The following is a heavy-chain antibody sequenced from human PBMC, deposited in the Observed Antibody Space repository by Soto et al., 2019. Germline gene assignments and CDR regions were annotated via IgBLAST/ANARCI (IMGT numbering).Heavy chain of an antibody. V-gene: IGHV3-23*01. CDR3: AKDRGYDLWSGYPNWFDP. D-gene: IGHD3-3*01. CDR1: GFTFSSYA. J-gene: IGHJ5*02. CDR2: ISGSGGGRGGRT. Sequence: GGSLRLSCAASGFTFSSYAMSWVRQAPGKGLEWVSAISGSGGGRGGRTYYADSVKGRFTISRDNSKNTLYLQMNSLRAEDTAVYYCAKDRGYDLWSGYPNWFDPWGQGTLVTVSS.